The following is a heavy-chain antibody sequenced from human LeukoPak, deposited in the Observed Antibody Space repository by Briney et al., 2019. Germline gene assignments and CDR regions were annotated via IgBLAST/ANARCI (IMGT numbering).Heavy chain of an antibody. D-gene: IGHD3-3*01. J-gene: IGHJ4*02. V-gene: IGHV4-4*09. CDR3: ARDPALWILAVVIMGTFDY. CDR2: IYTSGST. CDR1: GGSISRYY. Sequence: PSETLSLTCTVSGGSISRYYWSWIRQPPGKGLEWIGYIYTSGSTNYNPSLKSRVTISVDTSKNQFSLKLSSVTAADTAVYYCARDPALWILAVVIMGTFDYWGQGTLVTVSS.